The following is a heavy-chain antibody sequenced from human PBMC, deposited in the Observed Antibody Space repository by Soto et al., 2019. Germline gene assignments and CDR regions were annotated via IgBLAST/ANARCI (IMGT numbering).Heavy chain of an antibody. Sequence: ASVKVSCKASGYTFTSYGISWVRQAPGQGLEWMGWISAYNGNTNYAQKLQGRVTMTTDTSTSTAYMELRSLRSDDTAVYYCARDPPDILTGYYNWEPYYFDYWGQGTLVTVSS. CDR1: GYTFTSYG. CDR3: ARDPPDILTGYYNWEPYYFDY. CDR2: ISAYNGNT. D-gene: IGHD3-9*01. V-gene: IGHV1-18*01. J-gene: IGHJ4*02.